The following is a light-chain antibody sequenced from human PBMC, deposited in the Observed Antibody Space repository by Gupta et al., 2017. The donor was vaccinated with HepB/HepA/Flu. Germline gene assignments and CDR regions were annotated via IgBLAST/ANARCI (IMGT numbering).Light chain of an antibody. Sequence: QSVLTQPPSVSAAPGQKVTISCSGSSSNIGKNYVSWYQQLPGTAPKLLIYEYNKRPSGIPDRFSGSKSGTSATLGITGLQTGDEADYYCGTWDTSLSAVVFGGGTRLTVL. CDR1: SSNIGKNY. CDR2: EYN. V-gene: IGLV1-51*02. CDR3: GTWDTSLSAVV. J-gene: IGLJ2*01.